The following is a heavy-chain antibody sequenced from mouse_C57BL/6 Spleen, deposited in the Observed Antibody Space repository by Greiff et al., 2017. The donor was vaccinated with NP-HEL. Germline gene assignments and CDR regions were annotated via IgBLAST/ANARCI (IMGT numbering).Heavy chain of an antibody. CDR2: INPSSGYT. V-gene: IGHV1-4*01. J-gene: IGHJ2*01. CDR1: GYTFTSYT. CDR3: ARSFDYDYDGYYFDY. Sequence: QVQLQQSGAELARPGASVKMSCKASGYTFTSYTMHWVKQRPGQGLEWIGYINPSSGYTKYNQKFKDKATLTADKSSSTAYMQLSSLTSEDSAVSYCARSFDYDYDGYYFDYWGQGTTLTVSS. D-gene: IGHD2-4*01.